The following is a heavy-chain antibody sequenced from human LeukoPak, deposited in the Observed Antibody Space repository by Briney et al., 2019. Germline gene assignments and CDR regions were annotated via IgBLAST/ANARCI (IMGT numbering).Heavy chain of an antibody. CDR1: GDTFTSYA. V-gene: IGHV1-69*13. CDR2: IIPIFGTP. Sequence: SVKVSCKASGDTFTSYAISWVRPAPGQGLEWMGGIIPIFGTPNYAQKFQGRVTITADESTSTAYMELSSLRSEDTAVYYCARERGYYDSSGYYFDAFDIGGQGTMVTVSS. D-gene: IGHD3-22*01. J-gene: IGHJ3*02. CDR3: ARERGYYDSSGYYFDAFDI.